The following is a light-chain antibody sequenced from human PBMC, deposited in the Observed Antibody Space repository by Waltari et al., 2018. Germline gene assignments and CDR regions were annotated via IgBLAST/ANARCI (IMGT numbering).Light chain of an antibody. V-gene: IGLV4-69*01. CDR3: QTWGTGIVI. CDR1: SGPSNYA. CDR2: LNRDGSH. J-gene: IGLJ2*01. Sequence: QLVLTQSPSASASLGASVTLTCTLSSGPSNYAIAWHQQLPEKGPRCLMKLNRDGSHNKGDGVPDRFSGSSSGAERYLTISSLQSEDEADYYCQTWGTGIVIFGGGTRLTVL.